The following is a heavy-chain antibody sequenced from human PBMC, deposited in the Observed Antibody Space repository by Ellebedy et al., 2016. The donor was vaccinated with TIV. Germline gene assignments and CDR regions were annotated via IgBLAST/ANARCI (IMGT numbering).Heavy chain of an antibody. CDR2: IYPGDSDT. CDR1: GYSFTSYW. V-gene: IGHV5-51*01. Sequence: KVSCXGSGYSFTSYWIGWVRQMPGKGLEWMGIIYPGDSDTRYSPSFQGQVTISADRSISTAYLQWSTLKASDTAMYYCARQDDSSGYNWFDPWGQGTLVTVSS. J-gene: IGHJ5*02. D-gene: IGHD3-22*01. CDR3: ARQDDSSGYNWFDP.